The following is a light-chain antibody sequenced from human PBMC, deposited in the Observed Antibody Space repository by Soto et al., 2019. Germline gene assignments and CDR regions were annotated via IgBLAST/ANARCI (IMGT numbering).Light chain of an antibody. J-gene: IGKJ3*01. Sequence: DLQMTQSPSSLSASVGDRVTITCRASESIRSYLNWYQQKPGKAPKLLIYGASSLQSGVPSRFSGGGSGTDFTLTISSLQPEDFATYYCQQSFSTPRFTFGPGTRVDI. CDR2: GAS. CDR3: QQSFSTPRFT. V-gene: IGKV1-39*01. CDR1: ESIRSY.